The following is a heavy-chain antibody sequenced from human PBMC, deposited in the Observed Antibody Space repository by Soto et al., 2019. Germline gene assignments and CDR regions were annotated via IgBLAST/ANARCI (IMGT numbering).Heavy chain of an antibody. V-gene: IGHV1-18*04. Sequence: ASVKVSCKASGYTFTSYGISWVRQAPGQGLEWMGWISAYNGSATYAQKFQGRVTMTRDASTSTVYMEVSSLRSEDTAVYYCAITAGGSYYYYGMDVWGQGTTVTVSS. J-gene: IGHJ6*02. CDR3: AITAGGSYYYYGMDV. D-gene: IGHD6-13*01. CDR2: ISAYNGSA. CDR1: GYTFTSYG.